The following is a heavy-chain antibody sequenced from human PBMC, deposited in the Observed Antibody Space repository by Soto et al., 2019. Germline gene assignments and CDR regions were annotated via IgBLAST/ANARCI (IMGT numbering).Heavy chain of an antibody. V-gene: IGHV4-30-2*01. CDR2: IYEGGNT. CDR1: GGSIISDGYS. Sequence: TLSLTCIVSGGSIISDGYSWSWIRQPPGKGLQWIGHIYEGGNTYYTPSLESRVAISTDKSKNQFSLRLSSVTAADTAVYYCVRRSPEDAFDIWGQGTMVTVSS. J-gene: IGHJ3*02. CDR3: VRRSPEDAFDI.